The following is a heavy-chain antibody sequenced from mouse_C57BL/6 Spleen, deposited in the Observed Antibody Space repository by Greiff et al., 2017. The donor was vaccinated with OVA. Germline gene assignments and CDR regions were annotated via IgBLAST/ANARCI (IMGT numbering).Heavy chain of an antibody. V-gene: IGHV1-55*01. J-gene: IGHJ4*01. CDR1: GYTFTSYW. CDR2: IYPGSGST. Sequence: QVQLQQPGAELVKPGASVKMSCKASGYTFTSYWITWVKQRPGQGLEWIGDIYPGSGSTTYNEKFKSKATLTVDTSYSTAYMQLSSLTSDDSAVYYCAREGYAMDYWGQGTSVTVSS. CDR3: AREGYAMDY.